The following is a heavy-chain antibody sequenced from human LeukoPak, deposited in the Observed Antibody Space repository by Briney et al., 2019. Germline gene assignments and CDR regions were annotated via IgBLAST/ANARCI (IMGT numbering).Heavy chain of an antibody. J-gene: IGHJ4*02. V-gene: IGHV4-59*11. CDR3: AQGGAYFDY. Sequence: SETLSLTCSVYGGSISGHYWSWIRQPPGKGLEWIGFIYYTGSNNYNPSLKSRVTISLDTSKNQFSLRLNSMTAADTAVYYCAQGGAYFDYWDQGTLVTVSS. CDR2: IYYTGSN. CDR1: GGSISGHY. D-gene: IGHD3-16*01.